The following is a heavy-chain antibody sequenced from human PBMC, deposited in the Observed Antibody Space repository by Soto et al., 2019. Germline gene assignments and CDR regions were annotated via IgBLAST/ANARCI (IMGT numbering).Heavy chain of an antibody. D-gene: IGHD5-12*01. J-gene: IGHJ5*02. CDR1: GFSLTNKGVG. CDR2: IYWDDDK. V-gene: IGHV2-5*02. Sequence: QITLKESGPPLVKPTQTLTLTCNFSGFSLTNKGVGVGWIRQPPRKALEWLGIIYWDDDKRYRPSLNNRLTITKDTSNNQVVLTMTNVNTVDTATYYCAHLNANSGEDGRYDPWGQGTLVIVSS. CDR3: AHLNANSGEDGRYDP.